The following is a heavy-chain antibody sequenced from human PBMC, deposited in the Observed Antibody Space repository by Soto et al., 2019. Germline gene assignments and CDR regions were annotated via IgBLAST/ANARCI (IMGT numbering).Heavy chain of an antibody. Sequence: GGSLRLSCAASGFTFSSYAMSWVRQAPGKGLEWVSAISGSGGSTYYADSVKGRFTISRDNSKNTLYLQMNSLRAEDTAVYYCAKYLVVVPAAILGYYYGMDVWGQGTTVTVYS. J-gene: IGHJ6*02. D-gene: IGHD2-2*02. V-gene: IGHV3-23*01. CDR3: AKYLVVVPAAILGYYYGMDV. CDR1: GFTFSSYA. CDR2: ISGSGGST.